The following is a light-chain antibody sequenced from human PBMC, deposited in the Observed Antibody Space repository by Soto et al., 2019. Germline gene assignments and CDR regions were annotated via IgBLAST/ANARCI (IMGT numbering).Light chain of an antibody. J-gene: IGKJ1*01. CDR3: QQYGGSRWT. CDR2: GAS. CDR1: QSVSSTY. V-gene: IGKV3-20*01. Sequence: EIVLTQSPGTLSLSPGERATLSCRASQSVSSTYLAWYQQKPGQAPRLLIYGASNSATGIPARFSGSGSGTDFTLTISRLEPADFAVYYWQQYGGSRWTFGQGTRVDI.